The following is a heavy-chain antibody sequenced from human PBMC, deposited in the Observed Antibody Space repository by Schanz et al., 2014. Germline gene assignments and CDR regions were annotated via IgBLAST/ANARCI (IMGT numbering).Heavy chain of an antibody. Sequence: EVQLLESGGGLVQPGGSLRLSCAASGFTFSYYSLNWVRQAPGKGLEWLSYTKAGGRDIHYADSVKGRFTISRDNSKNTLSLQMNSLRAEDTAVYYCAREEGYGYGPGAFDIWGQGTMVTVSS. D-gene: IGHD5-18*01. CDR2: TKAGGRDI. V-gene: IGHV3-48*04. CDR1: GFTFSYYS. J-gene: IGHJ3*02. CDR3: AREEGYGYGPGAFDI.